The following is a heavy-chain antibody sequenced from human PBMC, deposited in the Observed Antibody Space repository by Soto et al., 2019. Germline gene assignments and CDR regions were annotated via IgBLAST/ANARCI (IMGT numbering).Heavy chain of an antibody. Sequence: GGSLRLSCAASGFTFSSYGMHWVRQAPGKGLEWVAVISYDGSNKYYADSVKGRFTISRDNSKNTLYLQMNSLRAEDTAVYYCAKDSALYYDSSGHTPYYYYGMDVWGQGTTVTVSS. D-gene: IGHD3-22*01. CDR1: GFTFSSYG. CDR2: ISYDGSNK. V-gene: IGHV3-30*18. J-gene: IGHJ6*02. CDR3: AKDSALYYDSSGHTPYYYYGMDV.